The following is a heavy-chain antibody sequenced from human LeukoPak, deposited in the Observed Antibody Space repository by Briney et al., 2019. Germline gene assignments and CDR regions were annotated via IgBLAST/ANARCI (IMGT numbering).Heavy chain of an antibody. J-gene: IGHJ6*03. Sequence: VASVKVSCKASGYTFTGYYMHWVRQAPGQGLEWMGWINPNSGGTNYAQKFQGRVTMTRDTSISTAYMELSRLRSDDTALYYCARFYSGYGNYYYYMDVWGKGTTVTVSS. V-gene: IGHV1-2*02. CDR3: ARFYSGYGNYYYYMDV. D-gene: IGHD5-12*01. CDR1: GYTFTGYY. CDR2: INPNSGGT.